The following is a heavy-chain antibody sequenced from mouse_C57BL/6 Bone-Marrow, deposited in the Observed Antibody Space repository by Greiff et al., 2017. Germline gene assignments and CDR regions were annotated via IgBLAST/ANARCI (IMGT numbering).Heavy chain of an antibody. J-gene: IGHJ2*01. V-gene: IGHV8-8*01. D-gene: IGHD1-1*01. Sequence: QVTLKECGPGILQPSQTLSLTCSFSGFSLSTFGMGVGWIRQPSGKGLEWLAHIWWDDDKYYNPALKSRLTISKDTSKNQVFLKIANVDTADTATYYCARIGGYGSSYSYYFDYWGQGTTLTVSS. CDR1: GFSLSTFGMG. CDR2: IWWDDDK. CDR3: ARIGGYGSSYSYYFDY.